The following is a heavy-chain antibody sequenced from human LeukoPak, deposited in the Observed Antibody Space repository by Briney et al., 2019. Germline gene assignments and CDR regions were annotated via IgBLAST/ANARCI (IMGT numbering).Heavy chain of an antibody. J-gene: IGHJ4*02. CDR3: ARDELAVAKKGFLDS. CDR1: GFIFSSYG. V-gene: IGHV3-33*01. CDR2: IWYDGSNK. Sequence: PGRSLRLSCAASGFIFSSYGMHWVRQAPGKGLEWVAVIWYDGSNKHYADSVKGRFTISRDNSKNTLYLQVNSLRAEDTAVYYCARDELAVAKKGFLDSWGQGTLVTVSS. D-gene: IGHD6-19*01.